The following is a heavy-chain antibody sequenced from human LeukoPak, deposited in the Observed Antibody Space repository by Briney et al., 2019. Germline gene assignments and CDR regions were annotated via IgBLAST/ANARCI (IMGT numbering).Heavy chain of an antibody. CDR3: ARWVTADRGKKDAFDT. V-gene: IGHV5-51*01. J-gene: IGHJ3*02. CDR1: GYSFTTYW. Sequence: GEPLKISCKASGYSFTTYWIGWVRQMPGKGLEWMGIIYCGDSDTRYSPSFQGQVTFSADKSISIAYVQWNSLKASDTAMYYCARWVTADRGKKDAFDTWGQGTMVTVSS. CDR2: IYCGDSDT. D-gene: IGHD2-21*02.